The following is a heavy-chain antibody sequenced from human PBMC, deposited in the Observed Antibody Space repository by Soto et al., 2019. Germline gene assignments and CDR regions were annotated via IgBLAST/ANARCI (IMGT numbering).Heavy chain of an antibody. CDR1: GFTFSSYA. Sequence: GGSLRLSCAASGFTFSSYAMHRVRQAPGKGLEWVAVISYDGSNKYYADSVKGRFTISRDNSKNTLYLQMNSLRAEDTAVYYCARLPTSNAFDICGQGTMVTLS. D-gene: IGHD2-2*01. CDR2: ISYDGSNK. V-gene: IGHV3-30-3*01. J-gene: IGHJ3*02. CDR3: ARLPTSNAFDI.